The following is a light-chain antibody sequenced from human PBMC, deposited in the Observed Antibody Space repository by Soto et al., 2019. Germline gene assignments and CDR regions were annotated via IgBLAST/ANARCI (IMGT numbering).Light chain of an antibody. J-gene: IGKJ1*01. CDR2: AAS. Sequence: VIWMTQSPSLLSASTGDRVTISCRMSQCISSYLAWYQQKPGKAPELLIYAASTLQSGVPSRFSGSGSGTDFTLTISCLQSEHFSPYYCQQYYSFPPTFGQGTKLQIK. CDR1: QCISSY. CDR3: QQYYSFPPT. V-gene: IGKV1D-8*01.